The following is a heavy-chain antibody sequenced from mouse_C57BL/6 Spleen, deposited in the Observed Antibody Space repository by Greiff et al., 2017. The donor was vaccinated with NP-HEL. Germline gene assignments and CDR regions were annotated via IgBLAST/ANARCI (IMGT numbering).Heavy chain of an antibody. CDR3: AIYYYGSSLFAY. Sequence: EVQLQESGPELVKPGASVKIPCKASGYTFTDYNMDWVKQSHGKSLEWIGDINPNNGGTIYNQKFKGKATLTVDKSSSTAYMDLRSLTSEDTAVYYCAIYYYGSSLFAYWGQGTLVTVSA. D-gene: IGHD1-1*01. CDR2: INPNNGGT. V-gene: IGHV1-18*01. J-gene: IGHJ3*01. CDR1: GYTFTDYN.